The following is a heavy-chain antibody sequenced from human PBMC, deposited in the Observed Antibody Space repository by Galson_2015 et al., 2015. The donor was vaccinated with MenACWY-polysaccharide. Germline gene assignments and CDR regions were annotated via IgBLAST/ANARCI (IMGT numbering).Heavy chain of an antibody. J-gene: IGHJ4*02. CDR2: IRGDGTEK. CDR1: GFTFSSHW. V-gene: IGHV3-7*01. Sequence: SLRLSCAASGFTFSSHWTNWVRQPPGKGLEWVALIRGDGTEKHYVDSVKGRFTISRDNAKNSVYLQMKSLRAEDTAVYYCERGAGWLLGSWGQGTLVTVSS. CDR3: ERGAGWLLGS. D-gene: IGHD5-24*01.